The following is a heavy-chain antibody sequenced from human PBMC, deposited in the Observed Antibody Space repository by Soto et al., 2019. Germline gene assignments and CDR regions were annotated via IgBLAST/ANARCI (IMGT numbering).Heavy chain of an antibody. D-gene: IGHD2-2*01. CDR2: INHSGST. J-gene: IGHJ6*02. CDR1: GGSFSGYY. V-gene: IGHV4-34*01. CDR3: ARHSTYCSSTSCYVDYYYGMDV. Sequence: SETLSLTCAVYGGSFSGYYWTWIRQPPGPGLEWIGEINHSGSTNYNPSLKSRVTISVDTSKNQFSLKLSSVTAADTAVYYCARHSTYCSSTSCYVDYYYGMDVWGQGTTVTVS.